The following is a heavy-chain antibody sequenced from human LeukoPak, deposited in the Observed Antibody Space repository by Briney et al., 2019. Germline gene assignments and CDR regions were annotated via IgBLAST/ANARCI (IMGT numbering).Heavy chain of an antibody. V-gene: IGHV3-30*04. CDR3: ARRSPWQWLVDWTFDY. CDR2: ISYDGSNQ. D-gene: IGHD6-19*01. Sequence: GGSLRLSCAASGFTFSNYAMHWVRQAPGKGLEWVAVISYDGSNQYYADSVKGRFTISRDNSKNTLYLQMNSLRAEDTAVYYCARRSPWQWLVDWTFDYWGQGTLVTVSS. CDR1: GFTFSNYA. J-gene: IGHJ4*02.